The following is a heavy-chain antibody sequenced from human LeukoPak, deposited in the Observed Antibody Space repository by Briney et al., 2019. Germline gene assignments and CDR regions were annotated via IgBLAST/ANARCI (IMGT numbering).Heavy chain of an antibody. V-gene: IGHV1-69*05. D-gene: IGHD6-6*01. CDR3: ARTGSSGSLSYYYYMDV. Sequence: GASVKVSCKASGGTFSSYAISWVRQAPGQGLEWMGGIIPIFGTANYAQKFQGRVTITTDESTSTAYMELSSLRSEDTAVYYCARTGSSGSLSYYYYMDVWGKGTTVTVSS. J-gene: IGHJ6*03. CDR2: IIPIFGTA. CDR1: GGTFSSYA.